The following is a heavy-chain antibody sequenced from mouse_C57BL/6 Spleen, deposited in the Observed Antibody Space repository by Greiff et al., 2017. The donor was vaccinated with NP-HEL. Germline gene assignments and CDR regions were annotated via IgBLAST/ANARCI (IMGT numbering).Heavy chain of an antibody. CDR2: IYPGDGDT. V-gene: IGHV1-82*01. J-gene: IGHJ2*01. CDR1: GYAFSSSW. CDR3: ARVNYYDYDEEFDY. D-gene: IGHD2-4*01. Sequence: VQLQQSGPELVKPGASVKISCKASGYAFSSSWMNWVKQRPGKGLEWIGRIYPGDGDTNYNGKFKGKATLTADKSSSTAYMQLSSLTSEDSAVYFCARVNYYDYDEEFDYWGQGTTLTVSS.